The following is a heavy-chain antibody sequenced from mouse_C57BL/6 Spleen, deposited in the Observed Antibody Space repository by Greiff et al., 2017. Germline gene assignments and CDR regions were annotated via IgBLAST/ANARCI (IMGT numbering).Heavy chain of an antibody. Sequence: EVMLVESGPELVKPGASVKIPCKASGYTFTDYNMDWVKQSHGKSLEWIGDINPNNGGTIYNQKFKGKATLTVDKSSSTAYMELRSLTSEDTAVYYCARREKYSWFAYWGQGTLVTVSA. CDR2: INPNNGGT. CDR1: GYTFTDYN. V-gene: IGHV1-18*01. J-gene: IGHJ3*01. CDR3: ARREKYSWFAY. D-gene: IGHD5-1-1*01.